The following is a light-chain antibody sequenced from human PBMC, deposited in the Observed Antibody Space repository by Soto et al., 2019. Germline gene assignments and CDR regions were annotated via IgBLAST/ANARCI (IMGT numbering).Light chain of an antibody. V-gene: IGKV1-5*01. J-gene: IGKJ1*01. CDR2: DAS. CDR1: QSISSW. CDR3: QQYNTYSGT. Sequence: SHMRQAPCTPAASLPYRFTMTYRASQSISSWLAWYQQKPGKAPKLLIYDASSLESGVPSRFSGSGSGTEFTLTISSLQPDDFATYQSQQYNTYSGTFRPGIKVDI.